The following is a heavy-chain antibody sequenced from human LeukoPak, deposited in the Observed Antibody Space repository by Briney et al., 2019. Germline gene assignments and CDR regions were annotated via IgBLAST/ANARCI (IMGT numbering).Heavy chain of an antibody. CDR2: INPSGGGT. Sequence: PVASVKVSCKASGYTFTSYFMHWVRQAPGRGLEWMGIINPSGGGTIYAQKFQGRVTMTRDMSTSTVYMELSSLRSDDTAVYYCATRGLERSNLNVVVISSGGSYNWFDPWGQGTLVTVSS. CDR1: GYTFTSYF. V-gene: IGHV1-46*01. J-gene: IGHJ5*02. CDR3: ATRGLERSNLNVVVISSGGSYNWFDP. D-gene: IGHD3-22*01.